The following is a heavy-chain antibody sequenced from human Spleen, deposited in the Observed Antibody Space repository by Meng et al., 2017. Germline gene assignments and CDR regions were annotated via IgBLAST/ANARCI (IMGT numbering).Heavy chain of an antibody. CDR1: GFTVSDAW. Sequence: EVQLVESGGGLGQPGGSLRLSCAGSGFTVSDAWMSWVRQAPGKGLEWVGRIIAKSDGGKIDYAAPVKGRFIISRDDSQNMLFLQMNDLKTEDTGIYYCTARTGSDWGQGTLVTVSS. D-gene: IGHD1-14*01. J-gene: IGHJ4*02. CDR3: TARTGSD. CDR2: IIAKSDGGKI. V-gene: IGHV3-15*01.